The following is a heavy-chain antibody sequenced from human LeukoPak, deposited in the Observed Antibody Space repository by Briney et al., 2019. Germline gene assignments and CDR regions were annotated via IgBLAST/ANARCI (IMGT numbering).Heavy chain of an antibody. CDR1: GGSFSGYY. V-gene: IGHV4-34*01. D-gene: IGHD6-6*01. CDR3: ARLPRASYSSSPLTDYYYMDV. Sequence: PSETLSLTCAVYGGSFSGYYWSWIRQPPGKGLEWIGEINHSGSTNYNPSLKSRVTISVDTSKNQFSLKLSSVTAADTAVYYCARLPRASYSSSPLTDYYYMDVWGKGTTVTVSS. CDR2: INHSGST. J-gene: IGHJ6*03.